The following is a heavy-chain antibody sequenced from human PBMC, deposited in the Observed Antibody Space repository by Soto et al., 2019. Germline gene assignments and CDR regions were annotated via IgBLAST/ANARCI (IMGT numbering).Heavy chain of an antibody. CDR3: ARMYYDFWSGYSPDGSVAPGSNWFDP. V-gene: IGHV4-4*07. J-gene: IGHJ5*02. CDR2: IYTSGST. Sequence: PSETLSLTCTVSGGSISSYYWSWIRQPAGKGLEWIGRIYTSGSTNYNPSLKSRVTMSVDTSKNQFSLKLSSVTAADTAVYYCARMYYDFWSGYSPDGSVAPGSNWFDPWGQGTLVTVSS. CDR1: GGSISSYY. D-gene: IGHD3-3*01.